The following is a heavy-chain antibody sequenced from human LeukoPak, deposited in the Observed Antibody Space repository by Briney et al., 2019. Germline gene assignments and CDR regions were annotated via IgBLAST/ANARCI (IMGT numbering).Heavy chain of an antibody. CDR2: IYHSGST. D-gene: IGHD3-10*01. CDR3: ARGSSGGSNYFDY. J-gene: IGHJ4*02. CDR1: GGSISSGGYS. Sequence: SQTLSLTCAVSGGSISSGGYSWSWIRQPPGKGLEWIGYIYHSGSTYYNPSLKSRVTISVDRSKNQFSLKLSSVPAADTAVYYCARGSSGGSNYFDYWGQGTLVTVSS. V-gene: IGHV4-30-2*01.